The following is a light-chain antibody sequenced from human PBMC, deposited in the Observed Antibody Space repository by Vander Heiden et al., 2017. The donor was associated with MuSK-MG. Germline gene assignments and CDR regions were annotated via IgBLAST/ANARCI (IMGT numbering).Light chain of an antibody. J-gene: IGKJ2*01. V-gene: IGKV1-39*01. CDR1: QSISSY. CDR2: AAS. Sequence: VQMAQSPSSLSASVGDRVTITCRASQSISSYLNWYQQKSVKAPKLLIYAASSLQSRVPSRFSGSGSGTDFTLTISSLQPEDFATYYCQQCESNAYTFGQGTKVEIK. CDR3: QQCESNAYT.